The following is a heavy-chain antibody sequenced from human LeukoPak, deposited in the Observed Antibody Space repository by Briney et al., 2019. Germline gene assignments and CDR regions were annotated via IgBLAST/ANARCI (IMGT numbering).Heavy chain of an antibody. J-gene: IGHJ4*02. CDR3: ARDYYDSSGYHFAY. V-gene: IGHV3-9*01. CDR2: ISWNSGSI. CDR1: GFTFDDYA. Sequence: GGSLRLSCAASGFTFDDYAMHWVRQAPGKGLEWASGISWNSGSIGYADSVKGRFTISRDNAKNSLYLQMNSLRAEDTALYYCARDYYDSSGYHFAYWGQGTLVTVSS. D-gene: IGHD3-22*01.